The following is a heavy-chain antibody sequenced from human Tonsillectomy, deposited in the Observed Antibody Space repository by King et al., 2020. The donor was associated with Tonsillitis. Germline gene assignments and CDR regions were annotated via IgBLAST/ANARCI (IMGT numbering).Heavy chain of an antibody. CDR1: GYTFTSYH. CDR2: MNPNSGNT. Sequence: VQLVESGAEVKKPGASVTVSCTASGYTFTSYHINWVRQATGQGLEWMGWMNPNSGNTGYAQKFQGRVTMTRNTSISTAYMELSSLRSEDTAVYYCARGVVPAAIPWFDPWGQGTLVTVSS. CDR3: ARGVVPAAIPWFDP. J-gene: IGHJ5*02. D-gene: IGHD2-2*01. V-gene: IGHV1-8*01.